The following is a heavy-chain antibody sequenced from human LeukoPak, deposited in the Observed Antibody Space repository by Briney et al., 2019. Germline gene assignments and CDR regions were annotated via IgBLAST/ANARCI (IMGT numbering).Heavy chain of an antibody. D-gene: IGHD3-22*01. CDR3: ARDYYDSSGYYPYYFDY. J-gene: IGHJ4*02. Sequence: SGGSLRLSCAASGFSVSSNYMSWVRQAPGKGLEWVSLIYSGGSTYYADSVKGRFTISRDNSKNTLYLQMNSLRAEDTAVYYCARDYYDSSGYYPYYFDYWGQGTLVTVSS. CDR1: GFSVSSNY. CDR2: IYSGGST. V-gene: IGHV3-53*01.